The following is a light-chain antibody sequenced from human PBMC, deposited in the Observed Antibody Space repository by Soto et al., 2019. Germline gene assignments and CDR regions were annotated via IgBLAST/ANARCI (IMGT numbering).Light chain of an antibody. J-gene: IGKJ5*01. Sequence: IQMTQSPSSLSASVGDRVTITCRASQDISNYLAWYQQKPGKVPKLLIYSASTLQSGVPSRFSGSGSGTDFTLTISSLQPEDVSSYFCQKYNTALTFGPGTRMEIK. CDR2: SAS. CDR3: QKYNTALT. V-gene: IGKV1-27*01. CDR1: QDISNY.